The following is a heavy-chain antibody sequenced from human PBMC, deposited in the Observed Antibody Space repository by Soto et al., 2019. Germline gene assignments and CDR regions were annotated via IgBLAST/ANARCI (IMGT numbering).Heavy chain of an antibody. D-gene: IGHD2-2*01. CDR1: GGSFSGYY. CDR3: ARACSSTSCYDVFDS. J-gene: IGHJ4*02. Sequence: SETLSLTCAVYGGSFSGYYWTWIRQPPGKGLEWIGRIYTSGSTNYNPSLKSRVTMPVDTSKNQFSLKLSSVTAADTAVYYCARACSSTSCYDVFDSWGQGALVTVSS. V-gene: IGHV4-59*10. CDR2: IYTSGST.